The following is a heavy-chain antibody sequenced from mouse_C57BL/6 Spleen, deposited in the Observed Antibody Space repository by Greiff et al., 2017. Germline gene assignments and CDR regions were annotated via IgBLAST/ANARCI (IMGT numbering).Heavy chain of an antibody. V-gene: IGHV1-78*01. J-gene: IGHJ1*03. CDR1: GYTFTDHT. CDR3: AREGTYYGSSYWYFDV. CDR2: IYPRDGST. Sequence: QVQLQQSDAELVKPGASVKISCKVSGYTFTDHTIHWMKQRPEQGLEWIGYIYPRDGSTKYNEKFKGKATLTADKSSSTAYMQLNSLTSEDSAVXFCAREGTYYGSSYWYFDVWGTGTTVTVSS. D-gene: IGHD1-1*01.